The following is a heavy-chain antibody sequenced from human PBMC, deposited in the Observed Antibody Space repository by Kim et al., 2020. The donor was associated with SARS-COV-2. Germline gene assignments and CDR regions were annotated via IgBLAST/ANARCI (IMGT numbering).Heavy chain of an antibody. Sequence: ASVKVSCKASGYTFTSYAMNWVRQAPGQGLEWMGWINTNTGNPTYAQGFTGRFVFSLDTSVSTAYLQISSLKAEDTAVYYCARTPMGVPAAMMVDYWGQGTLVTVSS. CDR1: GYTFTSYA. CDR2: INTNTGNP. D-gene: IGHD2-2*01. V-gene: IGHV7-4-1*02. J-gene: IGHJ4*02. CDR3: ARTPMGVPAAMMVDY.